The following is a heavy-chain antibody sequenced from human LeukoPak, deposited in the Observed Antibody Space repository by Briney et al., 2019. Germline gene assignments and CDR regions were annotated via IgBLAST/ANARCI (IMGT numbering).Heavy chain of an antibody. CDR1: GYTSTGYY. D-gene: IGHD3-22*01. CDR3: ATYYDSSGYYYHRAFDI. Sequence: ASVTVSCKASGYTSTGYYMHWVRQAPGQGLEWMGWINPNSGGTNYAQKFQGRVTMTRDTSISTAYMELSRLRSDDTAVYYCATYYDSSGYYYHRAFDIWGQGTMVTVSS. CDR2: INPNSGGT. V-gene: IGHV1-2*02. J-gene: IGHJ3*02.